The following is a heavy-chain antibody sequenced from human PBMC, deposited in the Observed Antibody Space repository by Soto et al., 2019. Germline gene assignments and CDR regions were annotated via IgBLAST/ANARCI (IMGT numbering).Heavy chain of an antibody. J-gene: IGHJ4*02. CDR1: VYTFTSYG. Sequence: ASVKVSCKASVYTFTSYGISWVRQAPGQGLEWMGWISAYNGNTNYAQKLQGRVTMTTDTSTSTAYMELRSLRSDDTAVYYCARLSKLLPYGDYVSGDYWGQGTLVTVSS. CDR2: ISAYNGNT. V-gene: IGHV1-18*01. CDR3: ARLSKLLPYGDYVSGDY. D-gene: IGHD4-17*01.